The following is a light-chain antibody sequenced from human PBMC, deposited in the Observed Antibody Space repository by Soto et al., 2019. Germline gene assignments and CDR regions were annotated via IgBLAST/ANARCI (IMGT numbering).Light chain of an antibody. CDR1: QSFSSNY. Sequence: EIVLTQSPGTLSLSPGERATLSCRASQSFSSNYLAWYQQKPGQAPRLLIYGASNRAPGIPARFSGSGSGTDFTLTISSLEPEDFAVYYCQQRYNWPPTFGQGTRLEI. V-gene: IGKV3-11*01. CDR3: QQRYNWPPT. CDR2: GAS. J-gene: IGKJ5*01.